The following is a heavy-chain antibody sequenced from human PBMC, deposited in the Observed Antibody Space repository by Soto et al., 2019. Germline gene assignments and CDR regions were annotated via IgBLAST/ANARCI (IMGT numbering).Heavy chain of an antibody. J-gene: IGHJ4*02. V-gene: IGHV3-21*06. CDR1: GFTFSDHS. CDR3: ARFETLSLSGGDD. D-gene: IGHD6-25*01. CDR2: ISGNAIHI. Sequence: GGSLRLSCTTSGFTFSDHSINCVRQAPGKRLEWVSSISGNAIHIFYADSVRGRFSISRDGARNSVYLQMNSLRDDDTAVYYCARFETLSLSGGDDWGQGTLVTVSS.